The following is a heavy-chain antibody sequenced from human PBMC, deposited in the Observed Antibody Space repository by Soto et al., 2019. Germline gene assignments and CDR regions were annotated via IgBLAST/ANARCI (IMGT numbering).Heavy chain of an antibody. CDR2: LIPIFGTA. CDR3: AAHTVVTPGNYYSGMDV. V-gene: IGHV1-69*12. J-gene: IGHJ6*02. CDR1: GGTFSSYA. D-gene: IGHD4-4*01. Sequence: QVQLVQSGAEVKKPGSSVKVSCKASGGTFSSYAISWVRQAPGQGLEWMGGLIPIFGTADYAQKFQGRVTITADEARSAAYMELSSLRSDDTAVYYFAAHTVVTPGNYYSGMDVWGQGTTVTVSS.